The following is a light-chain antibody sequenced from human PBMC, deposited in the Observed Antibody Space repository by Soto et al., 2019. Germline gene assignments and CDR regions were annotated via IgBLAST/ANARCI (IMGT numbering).Light chain of an antibody. V-gene: IGLV2-14*03. CDR1: SSDVGGYNY. J-gene: IGLJ1*01. CDR3: SSYAGSGTSGYV. CDR2: DVT. Sequence: QSALTQPASVSGSPGQSITISCTGTSSDVGGYNYVSWYQQHPGKAPKLMIFDVTNRPSGVSNRFSGSKSGNTASLTISGLQAEDEADYYCSSYAGSGTSGYVFGSGTKLTVL.